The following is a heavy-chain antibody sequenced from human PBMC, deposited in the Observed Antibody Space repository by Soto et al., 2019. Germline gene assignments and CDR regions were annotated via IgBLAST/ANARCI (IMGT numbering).Heavy chain of an antibody. D-gene: IGHD7-27*01. CDR1: GFTFSSYW. Sequence: GESLKISCAASGFTFSSYWMHWVRQAPGKGLVWVSRINSDGSSTNYADSMKGRFTISRDNAKNTLYLQMNSLRAEDTAVYYCASSLLTPFDYWGQGTLVTVSS. CDR2: INSDGSST. CDR3: ASSLLTPFDY. J-gene: IGHJ4*02. V-gene: IGHV3-74*01.